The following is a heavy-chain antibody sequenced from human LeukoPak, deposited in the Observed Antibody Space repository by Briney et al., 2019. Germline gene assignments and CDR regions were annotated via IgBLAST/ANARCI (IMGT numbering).Heavy chain of an antibody. Sequence: ASVKVSCKSSGYTFTGYYMHWVRQAPGQGLEWMGWINPNSGGTNYAQKFQGRVTMTRDTSISTAYMELSRLRSDDTAVYYCARHTRGASAFDIWGQGTMVAVSS. V-gene: IGHV1-2*02. J-gene: IGHJ3*02. D-gene: IGHD1-26*01. CDR2: INPNSGGT. CDR3: ARHTRGASAFDI. CDR1: GYTFTGYY.